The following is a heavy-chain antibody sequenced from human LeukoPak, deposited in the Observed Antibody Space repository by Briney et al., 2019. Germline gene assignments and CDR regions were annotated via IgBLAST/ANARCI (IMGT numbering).Heavy chain of an antibody. V-gene: IGHV1-24*01. Sequence: GASVKVSCKVSGYTLTGLSMHWVRQAPGKGLEWMGGFDPEDGETIYAQKFQGRVTMTEDTSTDTAYMELSSLRSEDTAVYYCATYPGSYHDSVDVWGQGTTVTVSS. CDR1: GYTLTGLS. CDR3: ATYPGSYHDSVDV. CDR2: FDPEDGET. J-gene: IGHJ6*02. D-gene: IGHD3-10*01.